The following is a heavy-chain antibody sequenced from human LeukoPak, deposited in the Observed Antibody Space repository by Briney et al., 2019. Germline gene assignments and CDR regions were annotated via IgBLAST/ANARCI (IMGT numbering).Heavy chain of an antibody. CDR1: GFTFSSYS. Sequence: GGSLRLSCAASGFTFSSYSMNWVRQAPGKGLEWISSISSSSSYIYYADSVKGRFTISRDNAKNSLYLEMKSLRGEDTAVYYCARDQRGSSWYPWGQGTLVTVSS. CDR3: ARDQRGSSWYP. V-gene: IGHV3-21*01. D-gene: IGHD6-13*01. J-gene: IGHJ5*02. CDR2: ISSSSSYI.